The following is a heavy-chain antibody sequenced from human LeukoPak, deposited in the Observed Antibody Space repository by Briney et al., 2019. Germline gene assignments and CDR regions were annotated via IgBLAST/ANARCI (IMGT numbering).Heavy chain of an antibody. V-gene: IGHV3-30*18. CDR2: ISYDGSNK. CDR1: GFTFSSYG. J-gene: IGHJ5*02. D-gene: IGHD3-16*01. CDR3: AKQGFMITFGGVPT. Sequence: GGSLRLSCAASGFTFSSYGMHWVRQAPGKGLEWVAVISYDGSNKYYADSVKGRFTISRDNSKNTLYLQMNSLRAEDTAVYYCAKQGFMITFGGVPTWGQGTLVTVSS.